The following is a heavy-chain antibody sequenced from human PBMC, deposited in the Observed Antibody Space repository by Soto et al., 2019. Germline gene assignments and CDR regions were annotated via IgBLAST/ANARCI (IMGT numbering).Heavy chain of an antibody. CDR1: GFTFSSHA. J-gene: IGHJ6*02. Sequence: PGGSLRLSCVASGFTFSSHALTWVRQAPGKGLEWVSVISGSGGSTYYADSVKGRFTISRDNSKNTLSLQMNSLRAEDTAVYYCAKDRGVVVVAAPGDLDGMDVWGQGTTVTVSS. V-gene: IGHV3-23*01. CDR2: ISGSGGST. D-gene: IGHD2-15*01. CDR3: AKDRGVVVVAAPGDLDGMDV.